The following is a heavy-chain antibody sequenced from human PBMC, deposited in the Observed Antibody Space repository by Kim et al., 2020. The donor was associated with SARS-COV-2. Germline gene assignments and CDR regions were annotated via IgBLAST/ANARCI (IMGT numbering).Heavy chain of an antibody. CDR3: ARGVFVVGKAFDF. Sequence: EYEVYVKSRISINPDTSKNQFSLQLNSVTPDDTAVYYCARGVFVVGKAFDFWGQGTMVTVSS. V-gene: IGHV6-1*01. D-gene: IGHD2-21*01. J-gene: IGHJ3*01.